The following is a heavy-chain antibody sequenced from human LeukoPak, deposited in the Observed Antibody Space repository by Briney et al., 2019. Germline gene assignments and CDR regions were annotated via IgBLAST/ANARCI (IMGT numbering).Heavy chain of an antibody. CDR2: IYYSGST. CDR3: ARGGRSGDYGYYFDC. D-gene: IGHD3-16*01. V-gene: IGHV4-59*01. J-gene: IGHJ4*02. Sequence: SETPSLTCTVSGGSISSYYWSWIRQPPGKGLEWLGFIYYSGSTNYSPSLQSRVSISVDTSKNQFSLKLFSVTAADTAVYYCARGGRSGDYGYYFDCWGQGTLVPVSS. CDR1: GGSISSYY.